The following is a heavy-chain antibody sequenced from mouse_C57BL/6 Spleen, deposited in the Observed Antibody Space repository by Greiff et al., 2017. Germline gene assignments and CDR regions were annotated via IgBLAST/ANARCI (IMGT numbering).Heavy chain of an antibody. V-gene: IGHV1-19*01. Sequence: EVQLQQSGPVLVKPGASVKMSCKASGYTFTDYYMNWVKQSHGKSLEWIGVINPYNGGTSYNQKFKGKATLTVDKYSSTAYMELNSMTSEDSAVYYCAPDYYGSGGGNFDYGGQGTTLTDSS. J-gene: IGHJ2*01. CDR2: INPYNGGT. CDR3: APDYYGSGGGNFDY. CDR1: GYTFTDYY. D-gene: IGHD1-1*01.